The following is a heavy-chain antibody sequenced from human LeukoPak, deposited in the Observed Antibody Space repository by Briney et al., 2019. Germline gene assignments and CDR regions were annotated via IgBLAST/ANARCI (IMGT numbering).Heavy chain of an antibody. J-gene: IGHJ4*02. CDR3: ARVLEAGGAWYYFDY. V-gene: IGHV3-23*01. Sequence: PEGSLRLSCAASGFTFSSYGMSWVRQAPGKGLEWVSAISGSGGSTYYADSVKGRFTISRDNSKNTLYLQMNSLRAEDTAVYYCARVLEAGGAWYYFDYWGQGTLVTVSS. CDR1: GFTFSSYG. D-gene: IGHD6-13*01. CDR2: ISGSGGST.